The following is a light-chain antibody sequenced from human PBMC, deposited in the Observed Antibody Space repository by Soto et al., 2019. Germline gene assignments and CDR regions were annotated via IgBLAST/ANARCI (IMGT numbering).Light chain of an antibody. J-gene: IGKJ3*01. Sequence: EIVVTQSPATLSVSPGERATLSCRASQSVSSNLAWYQQKPGQAPRLLIYGASTRATGIPARFSGSGSGTEFTLTLSSLQSEDFAVYYCQPYNNWPPVNFGPGTKV. CDR1: QSVSSN. CDR3: QPYNNWPPVN. CDR2: GAS. V-gene: IGKV3-15*01.